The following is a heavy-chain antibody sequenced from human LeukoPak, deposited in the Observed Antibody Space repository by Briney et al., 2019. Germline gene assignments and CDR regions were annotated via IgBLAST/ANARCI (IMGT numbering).Heavy chain of an antibody. D-gene: IGHD3-10*01. V-gene: IGHV3-21*01. CDR1: GLTFSSYS. CDR2: ISSSSSYI. J-gene: IGHJ3*02. Sequence: GSLRLSCAASGLTFSSYSMNWVRQAPGKGLEWVSSISSSSSYIYYADSVKGRFTISRDNAKNSLYLQMNSLRAEDTAVYYCARVRMVRGADAFDIWGQGTMVTVSS. CDR3: ARVRMVRGADAFDI.